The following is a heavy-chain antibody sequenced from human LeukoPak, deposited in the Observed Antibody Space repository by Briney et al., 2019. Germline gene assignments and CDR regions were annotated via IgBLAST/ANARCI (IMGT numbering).Heavy chain of an antibody. J-gene: IGHJ3*02. CDR3: ARGIAFDI. V-gene: IGHV4-30-2*01. CDR1: GGSIISGSNYY. CDR2: ILHSGST. Sequence: PSETLSLTCTVSGGSIISGSNYYWSWIRQPPGKGLEWIGYILHSGSTYYNASLKSRLSISVDRSKNQFSLELSSVTAADTAVYYCARGIAFDIWGHGTLVTVSS.